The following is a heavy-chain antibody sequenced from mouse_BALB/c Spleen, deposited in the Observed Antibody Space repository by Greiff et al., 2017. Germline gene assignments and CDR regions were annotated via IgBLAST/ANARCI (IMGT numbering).Heavy chain of an antibody. D-gene: IGHD1-2*01. CDR2: ISNGGGST. CDR1: GFTFSSYT. Sequence: EVHLVESGGGLVQPGGSLKLSCAASGFTFSSYTMSWVRQTPEKRLEWVAYISNGGGSTYYPDTVKGRFTISRDNAKNTLYLQMSSLKSEDTAMYYCARHFFYYGYDYYAMDYWGQGTSVTVSS. J-gene: IGHJ4*01. CDR3: ARHFFYYGYDYYAMDY. V-gene: IGHV5-12-2*01.